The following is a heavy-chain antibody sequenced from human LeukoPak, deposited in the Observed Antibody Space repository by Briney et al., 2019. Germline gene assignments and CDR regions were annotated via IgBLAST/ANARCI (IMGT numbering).Heavy chain of an antibody. D-gene: IGHD4-17*01. CDR2: ISGSGGST. Sequence: GGSLRLSCAASGFTFSSYAMSWVPQAPGKGLEWVSAISGSGGSTYYADSVKGRFTISRDNSKNTLYLQMNSLRAEDTAVYYCAKDLGGMTTVTTLDYWGQGTLVTVSS. V-gene: IGHV3-23*01. CDR3: AKDLGGMTTVTTLDY. J-gene: IGHJ4*02. CDR1: GFTFSSYA.